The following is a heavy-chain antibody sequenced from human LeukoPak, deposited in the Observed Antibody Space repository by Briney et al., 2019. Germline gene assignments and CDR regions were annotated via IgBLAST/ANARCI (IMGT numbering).Heavy chain of an antibody. CDR1: GYSFTNYW. D-gene: IGHD6-6*01. J-gene: IGHJ4*02. CDR2: IYPGDSDT. Sequence: GESLKISCKGSGYSFTNYWIGWVRQMPGKGLEWMGIIYPGDSDTRYSPSFQGQVTISADKSINTAYLRWSSLKASDTAMYYCARQPPSSSSGSDYWGQGTLVTVSS. CDR3: ARQPPSSSSGSDY. V-gene: IGHV5-51*01.